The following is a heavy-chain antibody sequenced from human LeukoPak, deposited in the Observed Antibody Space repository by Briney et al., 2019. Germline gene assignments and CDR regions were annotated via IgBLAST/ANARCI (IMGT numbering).Heavy chain of an antibody. D-gene: IGHD6-13*01. J-gene: IGHJ1*01. CDR1: GFTFSSYG. CDR3: AKDKRVAAAGTGYFQH. CDR2: ISYDGSNK. Sequence: GGSLRLSCAASGFTFSSYGMHWVRQAPGKGLEWVAVISYDGSNKYYADSVKGRFTISRDNSKNTLYLQVNSLRAEDTAVYYCAKDKRVAAAGTGYFQHWGQGTLVTVSS. V-gene: IGHV3-30*18.